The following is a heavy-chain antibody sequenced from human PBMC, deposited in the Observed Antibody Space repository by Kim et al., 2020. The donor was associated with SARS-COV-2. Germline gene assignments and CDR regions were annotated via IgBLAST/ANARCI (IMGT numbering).Heavy chain of an antibody. CDR3: ARDNVLLWFGEFDY. V-gene: IGHV3-48*02. Sequence: ADSVKGRFTISRDNAKNSLYLQMNSLRDEDTAVYYCARDNVLLWFGEFDYWGQGTLVTVSS. D-gene: IGHD3-10*01. J-gene: IGHJ4*02.